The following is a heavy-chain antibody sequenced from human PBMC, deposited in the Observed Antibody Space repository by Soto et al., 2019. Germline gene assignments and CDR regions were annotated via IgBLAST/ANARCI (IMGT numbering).Heavy chain of an antibody. CDR2: INAGNGNT. V-gene: IGHV1-3*01. CDR3: ARGLSVVVPSATPKHSYYYYGMDV. CDR1: GYTFTSYA. Sequence: ASVKVSCKASGYTFTSYAVHWVRQAPGQRLEWMGWINAGNGNTKYSQQFQGRVTLTRDTSASTAYMELSSLRSEDTAVSYCARGLSVVVPSATPKHSYYYYGMDVWGQGTTVTVSS. J-gene: IGHJ6*02. D-gene: IGHD2-2*01.